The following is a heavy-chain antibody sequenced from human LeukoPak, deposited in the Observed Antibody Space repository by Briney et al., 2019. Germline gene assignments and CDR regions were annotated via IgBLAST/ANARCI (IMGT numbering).Heavy chain of an antibody. Sequence: GGSLRLSCAASGFTVSSNYMSWVRQAPGKGLEWVSVIYSGGSTYYADSVRGRFTVSRDNSNNTIYLQMTNLRVEDTAVYHCVRDPFPGFPDYFDSWGQGTLVTVSS. V-gene: IGHV3-53*05. CDR3: VRDPFPGFPDYFDS. CDR1: GFTVSSNY. D-gene: IGHD1-14*01. J-gene: IGHJ4*02. CDR2: IYSGGST.